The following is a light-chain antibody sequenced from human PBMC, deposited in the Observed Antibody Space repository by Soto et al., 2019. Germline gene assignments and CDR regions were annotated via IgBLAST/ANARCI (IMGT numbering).Light chain of an antibody. J-gene: IGLJ1*01. CDR2: EVS. Sequence: QSALTQPASVSGSPGQSITISCTGTSSDVGNYNLVSWYQQHPGKAPKLMIFEVSNRPSGVSNRFSGSKSGNTASLTISGLQAEDEADYYCISYTTRSTSYVFGTGTKVTVL. CDR3: ISYTTRSTSYV. V-gene: IGLV2-14*02. CDR1: SSDVGNYNL.